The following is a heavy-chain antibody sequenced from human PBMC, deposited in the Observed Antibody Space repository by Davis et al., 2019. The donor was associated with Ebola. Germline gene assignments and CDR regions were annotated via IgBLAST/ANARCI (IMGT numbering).Heavy chain of an antibody. V-gene: IGHV4-31*03. CDR3: ARNGESSGYDFWFDP. CDR2: IDNTGST. D-gene: IGHD5-12*01. J-gene: IGHJ5*02. Sequence: SETLSLTCTVSGGSISSGGYYWSWIRQHPGKGLEWIGFIDNTGSTYYNPSLKSRVTMSVYTSKNQFFPRLSSLTAADTAMYYCARNGESSGYDFWFDPWGQGTLVTVSS. CDR1: GGSISSGGYY.